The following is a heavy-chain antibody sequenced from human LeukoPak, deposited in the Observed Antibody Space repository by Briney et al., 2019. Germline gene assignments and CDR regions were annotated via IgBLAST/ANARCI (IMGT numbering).Heavy chain of an antibody. CDR1: GGSISSYY. V-gene: IGHV4-59*12. J-gene: IGHJ4*02. CDR2: IYYSGST. Sequence: SETLSLTCTVSGGSISSYYWSWIRQPPGKGLEWIGYIYYSGSTNYNPSLKSRVTISVDTSKNQFSLKLSSVTAADTAVYYCARIGQWLALFDYWGQGTLVTVSS. CDR3: ARIGQWLALFDY. D-gene: IGHD6-19*01.